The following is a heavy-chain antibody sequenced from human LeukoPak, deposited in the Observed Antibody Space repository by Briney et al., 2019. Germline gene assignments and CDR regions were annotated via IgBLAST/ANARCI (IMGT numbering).Heavy chain of an antibody. CDR2: INHSGST. D-gene: IGHD3-16*01. CDR1: GGAFSDYY. J-gene: IGHJ4*02. Sequence: SATLSLTCAVFGGAFSDYYWIWMRQPPPKGLEWIGEINHSGSTNYNPSLKSRVTISVDTSKNQFSLKLSSVTAADTAVYYCARLAGGYFDYWGQGTLVTVSS. CDR3: ARLAGGYFDY. V-gene: IGHV4-34*01.